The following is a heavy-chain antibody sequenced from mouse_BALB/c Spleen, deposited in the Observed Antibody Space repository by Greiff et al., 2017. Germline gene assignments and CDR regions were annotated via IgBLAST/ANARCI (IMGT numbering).Heavy chain of an antibody. Sequence: VQLKQSGTVLARPGASVKMSCKASGYTFTSYWMHWVKQRPGQGLEWIGAIYPGNSDTSYNQKFKGKAKLTAVTSTSTAYMELSSLTNEDSAVYYCTLYYDYDENFDYWGQGTTLTVSS. CDR3: TLYYDYDENFDY. CDR1: GYTFTSYW. J-gene: IGHJ2*01. V-gene: IGHV1-5*01. D-gene: IGHD2-4*01. CDR2: IYPGNSDT.